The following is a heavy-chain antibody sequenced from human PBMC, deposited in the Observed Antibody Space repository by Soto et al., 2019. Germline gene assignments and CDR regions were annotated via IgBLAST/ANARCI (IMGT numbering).Heavy chain of an antibody. V-gene: IGHV3-30*18. J-gene: IGHJ4*02. CDR3: AKDGNVYSSGWYAPSLDY. CDR2: ISYDGSNT. D-gene: IGHD6-19*01. Sequence: QEQLVESGGGVVQPGRSLRLSCAASGFTFSSYGMHWVRQAPGKGLEWVAVISYDGSNTYYGDTVKGRFTISRDNSKNTLSLQRNSLRAEDTAVYYCAKDGNVYSSGWYAPSLDYWGQGTLVTVSS. CDR1: GFTFSSYG.